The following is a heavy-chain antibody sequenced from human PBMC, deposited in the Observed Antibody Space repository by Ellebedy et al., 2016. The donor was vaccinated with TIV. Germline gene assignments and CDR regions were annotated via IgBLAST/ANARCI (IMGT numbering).Heavy chain of an antibody. CDR3: ARRGSYGDYAVQVNSWFDR. CDR2: IYQDGSDQ. Sequence: PGGSLRLSCAASGFSFRSYWMSWVRQAPGKGLEWVANIYQDGSDQYYLDSVKGRFTISRDNANKLLFLQMNSLRVEDTAVYYCARRGSYGDYAVQVNSWFDRWGQGTLVTVSS. V-gene: IGHV3-7*01. J-gene: IGHJ5*02. CDR1: GFSFRSYW. D-gene: IGHD4-17*01.